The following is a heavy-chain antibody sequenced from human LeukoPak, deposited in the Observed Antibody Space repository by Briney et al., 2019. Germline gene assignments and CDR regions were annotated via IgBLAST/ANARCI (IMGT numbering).Heavy chain of an antibody. Sequence: GASVKVSCKASGYTLTSYGISWVRQAPGQGLEWMGWISAYNGNTNYAQKLQGRVTMTTDTSTSTAYMELRSLRSDDTAVYYCAAVGYNWNYGDRNYYYMDVWGKGTTVTVSS. V-gene: IGHV1-18*01. CDR1: GYTLTSYG. CDR3: AAVGYNWNYGDRNYYYMDV. CDR2: ISAYNGNT. J-gene: IGHJ6*03. D-gene: IGHD1-7*01.